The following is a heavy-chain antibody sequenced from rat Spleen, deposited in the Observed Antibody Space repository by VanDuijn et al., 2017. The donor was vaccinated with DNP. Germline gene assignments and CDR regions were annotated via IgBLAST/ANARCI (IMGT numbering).Heavy chain of an antibody. CDR2: INGAGNT. J-gene: IGHJ2*01. CDR3: AIQLGVFDY. D-gene: IGHD5-1*01. Sequence: EVQLQESGPGLVKPSQSLSLTCSVTGYSITSNYWGWIRKFPGSEMEWMGYINGAGNTNYNPSLKSRISITRDTSKNQFFLQVNSVTTEDSATYYCAIQLGVFDYWGQGVLVTVSS. V-gene: IGHV3-3*01. CDR1: GYSITSNY.